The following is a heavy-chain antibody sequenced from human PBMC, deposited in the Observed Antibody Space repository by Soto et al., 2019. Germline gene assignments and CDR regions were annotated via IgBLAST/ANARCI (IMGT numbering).Heavy chain of an antibody. CDR1: GYSFSSYW. Sequence: GESLKISCKGSGYSFSSYWIVWVRQMPGKGLEWMGIIYPGDSDTRYSPSFQGQVTISADKSIDTAYLRWSSLKASDSAMYYCARRLDFWSVSGRYFNGLDVWGQGTTVTVSS. D-gene: IGHD3-3*01. CDR3: ARRLDFWSVSGRYFNGLDV. V-gene: IGHV5-51*01. J-gene: IGHJ6*02. CDR2: IYPGDSDT.